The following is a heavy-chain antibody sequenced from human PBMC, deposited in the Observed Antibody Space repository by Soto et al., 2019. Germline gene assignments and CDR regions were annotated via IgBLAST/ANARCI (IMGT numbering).Heavy chain of an antibody. Sequence: GGSLRLSCAASGFTFNNYAMNWVRQAPGKGLVWVSRINSDGSSTSYADSVKGRSTISRDNAKNTLYLQMNSLRAEDTAVYYCARGYCSGGSCSGYYMDVWGKGTTVTVS. CDR3: ARGYCSGGSCSGYYMDV. D-gene: IGHD2-15*01. J-gene: IGHJ6*03. CDR2: INSDGSST. CDR1: GFTFNNYA. V-gene: IGHV3-74*01.